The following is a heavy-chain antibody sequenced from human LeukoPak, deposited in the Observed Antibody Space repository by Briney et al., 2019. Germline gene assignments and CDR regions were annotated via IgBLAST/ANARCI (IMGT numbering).Heavy chain of an antibody. CDR2: ISVYNGNT. D-gene: IGHD3-16*01. CDR3: ARDRQGALFDY. V-gene: IGHV1-18*01. CDR1: GYTFTSYG. J-gene: IGHJ4*02. Sequence: ASVKVSCKASGYTFTSYGISWVRQAPGQGLEWMGWISVYNGNTNYAQKLQGRVTMTTETSTSTAYMELRSLRSDDTAVYYCARDRQGALFDYWGQGTLVTVSS.